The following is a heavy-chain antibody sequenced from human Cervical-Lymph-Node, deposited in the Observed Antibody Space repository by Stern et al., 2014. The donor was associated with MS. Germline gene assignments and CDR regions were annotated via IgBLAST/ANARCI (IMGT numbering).Heavy chain of an antibody. J-gene: IGHJ4*02. V-gene: IGHV4-39*01. D-gene: IGHD3-10*01. CDR1: GGSTSSTNYY. Sequence: QLQLQESGPGLVKPSETLSLTCTVSGGSTSSTNYYWGWIRQPPGKGLEWIASISHSGSSYSIPSLKSRLTIPSDPPKNQSPLKLILVTAADTAVYYCASLNGSGSYPDYWGQGTLVIVSS. CDR2: ISHSGSS. CDR3: ASLNGSGSYPDY.